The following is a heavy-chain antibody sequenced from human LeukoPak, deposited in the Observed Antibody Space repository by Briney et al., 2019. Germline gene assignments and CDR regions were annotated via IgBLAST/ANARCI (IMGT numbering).Heavy chain of an antibody. V-gene: IGHV1-18*01. CDR1: GYTFTSYG. CDR2: ISAYNGNT. J-gene: IGHJ4*02. Sequence: ASVKGSCKASGYTFTSYGISWVRQAPGQGLEWMGWISAYNGNTNYAQKLQGRVTMTTATSTSTAYMELRSLRSDDTAVYYCARDRPSRSYYGSGSYYNDLDYWGQGTLVTVSS. D-gene: IGHD3-10*01. CDR3: ARDRPSRSYYGSGSYYNDLDY.